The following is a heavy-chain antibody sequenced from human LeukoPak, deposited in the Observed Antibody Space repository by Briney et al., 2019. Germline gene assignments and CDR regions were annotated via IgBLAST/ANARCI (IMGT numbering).Heavy chain of an antibody. CDR2: INPNSGGT. CDR1: GYTFTGFY. V-gene: IGHV1-2*02. Sequence: ASVKVSFKAFGYTFTGFYIHWVRQAPGQGLEWMGWINPNSGGTNYAQKFQGRVTMTRDTSISTAYMELNRLRSDDTAVYYCARDQDGDYFDYWGQGTLVTVPS. CDR3: ARDQDGDYFDY. J-gene: IGHJ4*02. D-gene: IGHD4-17*01.